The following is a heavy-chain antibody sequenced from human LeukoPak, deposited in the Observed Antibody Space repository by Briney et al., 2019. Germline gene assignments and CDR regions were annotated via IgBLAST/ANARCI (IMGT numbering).Heavy chain of an antibody. CDR1: GYTFTSYA. CDR2: IIPIFGTA. Sequence: SVKVSCKASGYTFTSYAISWVRQAPGQGLEWMGGIIPIFGTANYAQKFQGRVTITADESTSTAYMELRSLRSDDTAVYYCARDGFAAAGSPIDYWGQGTLVTVSS. D-gene: IGHD6-13*01. CDR3: ARDGFAAAGSPIDY. V-gene: IGHV1-69*13. J-gene: IGHJ4*01.